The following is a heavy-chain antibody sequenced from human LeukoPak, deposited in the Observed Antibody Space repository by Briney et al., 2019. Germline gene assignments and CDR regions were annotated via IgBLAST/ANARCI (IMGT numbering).Heavy chain of an antibody. D-gene: IGHD4-23*01. CDR3: ARDPYGGNSGVLI. J-gene: IGHJ3*02. CDR2: ISYDGSNK. V-gene: IGHV3-30*04. CDR1: GFTFSSYA. Sequence: PGGSLRLSCAASGFTFSSYAMHWVRQAPGKGLEWVAVISYDGSNKYYADSVKGRFTISRDSSKNTLYLQMNSLRAEDTALYYCARDPYGGNSGVLIWGQGTMVTVSS.